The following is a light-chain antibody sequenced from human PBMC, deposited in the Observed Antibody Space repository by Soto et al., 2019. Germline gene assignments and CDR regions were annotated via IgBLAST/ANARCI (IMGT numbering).Light chain of an antibody. J-gene: IGKJ1*01. V-gene: IGKV3-20*01. CDR1: QSVSSSY. Sequence: EIVLTQSPGTLSLSPGERATLSCRASQSVSSSYLAWYQQKPGQAPRLLIYGASSRATGIPDRFSGSGSGTDFTLTISRLEPEDFAVYYCQEYGSWTFGKGTKVDIX. CDR3: QEYGSWT. CDR2: GAS.